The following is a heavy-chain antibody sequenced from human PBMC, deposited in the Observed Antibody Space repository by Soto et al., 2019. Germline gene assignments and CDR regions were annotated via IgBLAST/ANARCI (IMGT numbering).Heavy chain of an antibody. J-gene: IGHJ3*02. CDR3: AREGIYYDFWSGPEYDAFDI. V-gene: IGHV3-7*01. D-gene: IGHD3-3*01. CDR1: GFTFSSYW. CDR2: IKQDGSEK. Sequence: PGESLKISCAASGFTFSSYWMSWVRQAPGKGLEWVANIKQDGSEKYYVDSVKDRFTISRDNAKNSLYLQMNSLRAEDTAVYYCAREGIYYDFWSGPEYDAFDIWGQGTMVTGSS.